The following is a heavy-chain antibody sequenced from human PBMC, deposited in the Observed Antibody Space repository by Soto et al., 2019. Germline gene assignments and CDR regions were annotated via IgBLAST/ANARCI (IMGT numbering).Heavy chain of an antibody. V-gene: IGHV4-59*01. CDR1: GGSINSYY. CDR3: AREGIAARRYFDY. CDR2: IYYSGST. J-gene: IGHJ4*02. Sequence: PSETLSLTCTVSGGSINSYYWSWIRQPPGKGLEWIGYIYYSGSTNYNPSLKSRVTISVDTSKNQFSLKLSSVTAADTAVYYCAREGIAARRYFDYWGQGTLVTVSS. D-gene: IGHD6-6*01.